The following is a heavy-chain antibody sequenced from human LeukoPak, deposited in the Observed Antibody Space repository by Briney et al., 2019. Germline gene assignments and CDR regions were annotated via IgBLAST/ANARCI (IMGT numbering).Heavy chain of an antibody. V-gene: IGHV4-34*01. Sequence: SETLSLTCAVYGGSFSGYFWSWIRQSPGKGLEWIGEIKHSGTTNNNPSLKSRVTISVDTSKNHFSLKLSSVTAADTAVYYCARHISGSSLFDYWGQGTLVTVSS. CDR1: GGSFSGYF. J-gene: IGHJ4*02. CDR3: ARHISGSSLFDY. CDR2: IKHSGTT. D-gene: IGHD1-26*01.